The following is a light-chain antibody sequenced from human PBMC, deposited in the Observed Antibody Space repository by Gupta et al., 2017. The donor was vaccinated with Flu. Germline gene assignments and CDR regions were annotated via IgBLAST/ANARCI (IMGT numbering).Light chain of an antibody. CDR3: QQYHSPPWT. Sequence: DIVFTPSPDSLAVSLGERATINCKASQSVLYSSNNKNYLAWYQQKPGQPPNLLIYWASTRESGVPDRFSGSGSGTDFTLTISSLQAEDVAVYYCQQYHSPPWTFGQGTKVEIK. CDR2: WAS. V-gene: IGKV4-1*01. J-gene: IGKJ1*01. CDR1: QSVLYSSNNKNY.